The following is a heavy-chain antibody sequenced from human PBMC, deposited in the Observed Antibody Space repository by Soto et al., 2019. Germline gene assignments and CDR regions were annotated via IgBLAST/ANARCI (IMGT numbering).Heavy chain of an antibody. CDR1: GYTFISHS. CDR2: ISAYNGNT. D-gene: IGHD2-21*01. J-gene: IGHJ6*02. V-gene: IGHV1-18*01. Sequence: ASVKVSCKSSGYTFISHSITWVRQAPGQGLEWMGRISAYNGNTNYAQKLQGRVTMTTDTSTNTAYMELRNLRSDDTAVYYCARGAFCGGAPGCRDMDVWGQGTTVTVPS. CDR3: ARGAFCGGAPGCRDMDV.